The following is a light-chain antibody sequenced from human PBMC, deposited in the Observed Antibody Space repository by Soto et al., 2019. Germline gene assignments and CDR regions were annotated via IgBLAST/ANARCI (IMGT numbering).Light chain of an antibody. J-gene: IGKJ1*01. V-gene: IGKV3-15*01. Sequence: EIVMTQSPATLSVFPGERATLSCRASQSVNGNLAWYQQRRGQAPRLLIYGASTRATGIPARFSGSGSGTEFALTISSLQSEDLAIYYFQQYHNWPRTFGQGTKVEIK. CDR2: GAS. CDR3: QQYHNWPRT. CDR1: QSVNGN.